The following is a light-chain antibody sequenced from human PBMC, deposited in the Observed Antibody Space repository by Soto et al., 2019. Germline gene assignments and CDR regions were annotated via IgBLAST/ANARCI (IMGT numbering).Light chain of an antibody. V-gene: IGLV2-14*01. CDR3: SAFTSSTTLA. Sequence: QSALTQPASVSGSPGQSITISCTGTSSDIGGYNYVSWYQQHPGKAPKLMIYEVSNRPSGVSKRFSGSKSGNAASLTISGLQAEDEADYYCSAFTSSTTLAFGGGTKLTVL. CDR2: EVS. CDR1: SSDIGGYNY. J-gene: IGLJ3*02.